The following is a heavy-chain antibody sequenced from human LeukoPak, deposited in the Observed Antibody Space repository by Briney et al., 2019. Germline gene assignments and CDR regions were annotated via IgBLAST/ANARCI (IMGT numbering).Heavy chain of an antibody. CDR3: ARDDNGYYYYMDV. D-gene: IGHD1-1*01. Sequence: PGGSLRLSCAASGFTFSSYSMNWVRQAPGKGLEWVSSISSSSSYIYYADSVKGRFTISRDNAKNSLYLQMNSLRAEDTAVYYCARDDNGYYYYMDVWGKGTTVTVSS. V-gene: IGHV3-21*01. CDR2: ISSSSSYI. J-gene: IGHJ6*03. CDR1: GFTFSSYS.